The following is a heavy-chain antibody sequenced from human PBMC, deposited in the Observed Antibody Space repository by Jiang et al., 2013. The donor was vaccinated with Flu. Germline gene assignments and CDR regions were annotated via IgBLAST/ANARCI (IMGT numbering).Heavy chain of an antibody. CDR3: SRTKTYFWMIWDTVGGTD. CDR1: GFTFGDHA. V-gene: IGHV3-49*05. Sequence: VQLLESGGGLVKPGRSLRLSCTSSGFTFGDHAMSWFRQAPGKGLEWVGFIRSKAYGGAAEYAASVRGRFTISRDDSKAIAYLQMNSLKIEDTAVYYCSRTKTYFWMIWDTVGGTDWGQGTLVTV. D-gene: IGHD3-3*01. CDR2: IRSKAYGGAA. J-gene: IGHJ4*02.